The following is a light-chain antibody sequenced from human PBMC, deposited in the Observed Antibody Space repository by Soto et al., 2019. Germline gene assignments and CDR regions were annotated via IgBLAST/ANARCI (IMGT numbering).Light chain of an antibody. Sequence: DIQMTQSPSSLSASVGGRVTITCRASQDIGTSLDWFQQKPGTAPKRLIYTISDLQSGVPSRFSGSGSGTEFTLTISSLQPEDSATYYCLQHYAFQFTFGPGTKVHV. V-gene: IGKV1-17*01. CDR3: LQHYAFQFT. CDR1: QDIGTS. CDR2: TIS. J-gene: IGKJ3*01.